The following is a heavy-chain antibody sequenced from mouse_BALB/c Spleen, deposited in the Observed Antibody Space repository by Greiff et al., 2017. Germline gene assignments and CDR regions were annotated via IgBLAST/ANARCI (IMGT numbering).Heavy chain of an antibody. CDR1: GFTFSSYG. CDR3: ARHPLRGYDDYAMDY. D-gene: IGHD2-2*01. J-gene: IGHJ4*01. Sequence: DVHLVESGGDLVKPGGSLKLSCAASGFTFSSYGMSWVRQTPDKRLEWVATISSGGSYTYYPDSVKGRFTISRDNAKNTLYLQMSSLKSEDTAMYYCARHPLRGYDDYAMDYWGQGTSVTVSS. CDR2: ISSGGSYT. V-gene: IGHV5-6*01.